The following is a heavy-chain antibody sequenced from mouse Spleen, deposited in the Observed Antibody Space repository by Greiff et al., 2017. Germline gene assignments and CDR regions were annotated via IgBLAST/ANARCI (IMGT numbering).Heavy chain of an antibody. Sequence: QVQLQQPGTELVKPGASVKLSCKASGYTLTSYWMHWVKQRPGQGLEWIGNINPSNGGTNYNVKFKGKATLTADKSSNTAYMQLSSLTSEDSAVYFCARGVGYYVNYFDYWGQGTTLTVSS. V-gene: IGHV1-53*01. J-gene: IGHJ2*01. CDR2: INPSNGGT. CDR1: GYTLTSYW. CDR3: ARGVGYYVNYFDY. D-gene: IGHD2-3*01.